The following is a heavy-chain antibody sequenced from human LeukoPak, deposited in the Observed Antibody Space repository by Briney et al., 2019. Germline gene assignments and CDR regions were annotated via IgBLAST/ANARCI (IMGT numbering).Heavy chain of an antibody. D-gene: IGHD2-8*01. V-gene: IGHV4-34*01. CDR3: AGLMVAKYYFDY. J-gene: IGHJ4*02. CDR1: GGSFSGYY. Sequence: SETLSLTCAVYGGSFSGYYWSWIRQPPGKGLEWIGEINHSGSTNHNPSLKSRVTISVDTSKNQFSLKLSSVTAADTAVYYCAGLMVAKYYFDYWGQGTLVTVSS. CDR2: INHSGST.